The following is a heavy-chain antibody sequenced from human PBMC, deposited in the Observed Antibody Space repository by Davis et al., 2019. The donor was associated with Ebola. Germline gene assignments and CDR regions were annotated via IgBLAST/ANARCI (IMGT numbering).Heavy chain of an antibody. V-gene: IGHV1-18*04. J-gene: IGHJ6*02. Sequence: ASVKVSCKASGYTFRTYGFSWVRQAPGQGLEWMGWISGYNGKTDYAQKFQGRVSMTTDRSTSTAYMELRSLRSDNTAVYYCVRRAVVGWYGMDVWGQGTTVTVSS. CDR3: VRRAVVGWYGMDV. D-gene: IGHD2-2*01. CDR1: GYTFRTYG. CDR2: ISGYNGKT.